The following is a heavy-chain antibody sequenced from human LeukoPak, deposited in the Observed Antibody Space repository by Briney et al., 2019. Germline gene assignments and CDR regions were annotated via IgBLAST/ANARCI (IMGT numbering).Heavy chain of an antibody. D-gene: IGHD4-23*01. J-gene: IGHJ4*02. Sequence: GGSLRLSCAASGFTFSSYGMHWVRQAPGKGLEWVAVIWYDGSNKYYADSVKGRFTISRDNPKNTLYLQMNSLRAEDTAVYYCARESSGSFDYGGNPAFDYWGQGTLVTVSS. CDR1: GFTFSSYG. CDR2: IWYDGSNK. V-gene: IGHV3-33*01. CDR3: ARESSGSFDYGGNPAFDY.